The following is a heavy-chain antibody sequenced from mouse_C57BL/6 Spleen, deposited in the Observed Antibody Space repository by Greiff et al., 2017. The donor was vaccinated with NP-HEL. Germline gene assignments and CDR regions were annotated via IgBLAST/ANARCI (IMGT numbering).Heavy chain of an antibody. CDR2: IYPSDSET. D-gene: IGHD1-1*01. CDR1: GYTFTSYW. V-gene: IGHV1-61*01. J-gene: IGHJ1*03. CDR3: ARDYGSRTDWYFDV. Sequence: QVQLQQPGAELVRPGSSVKLSCKASGYTFTSYWMDWVKQRPGQGLEWIGNIYPSDSETHYNQKFKDKATLTVDKSSSTADMQLSSLTSEDSAVYYCARDYGSRTDWYFDVWGTGTTVTVSS.